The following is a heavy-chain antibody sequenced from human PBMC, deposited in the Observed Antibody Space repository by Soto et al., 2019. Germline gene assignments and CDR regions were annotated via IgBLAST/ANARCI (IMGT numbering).Heavy chain of an antibody. CDR1: GFTFSSYW. CDR2: INSDGSST. CDR3: ARQWTNYDILTGYFQYYFDY. D-gene: IGHD3-9*01. J-gene: IGHJ4*01. V-gene: IGHV3-74*01. Sequence: EVQLVESGGGLVQPGGSLRLSCAASGFTFSSYWMHWVRQAPGKGLVWVSRINSDGSSTSYADSVKGRFTISRDNAKNTLYLQMNSLRAXDTAVYYCARQWTNYDILTGYFQYYFDYWGXGTL.